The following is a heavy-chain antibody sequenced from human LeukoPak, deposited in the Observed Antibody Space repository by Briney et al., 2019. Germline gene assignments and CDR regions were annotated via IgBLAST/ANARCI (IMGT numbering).Heavy chain of an antibody. Sequence: SETLSLTCAVYGGSFRGYYWSWIRQPPGKGLEWIGEINHSGSTNYNPSLKSRVTISVDTSKNQFSLKLSSVTAADTAVYYCARRMRSKPFDYWGQGTLVTVSS. J-gene: IGHJ4*02. V-gene: IGHV4-34*01. CDR1: GGSFRGYY. CDR2: INHSGST. CDR3: ARRMRSKPFDY. D-gene: IGHD3-10*01.